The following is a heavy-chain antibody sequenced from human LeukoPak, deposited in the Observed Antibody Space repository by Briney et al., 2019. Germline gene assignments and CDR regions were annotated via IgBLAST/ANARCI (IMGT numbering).Heavy chain of an antibody. V-gene: IGHV5-51*01. D-gene: IGHD2-21*01. CDR1: GYNFATYW. CDR2: IYPGDSET. CDR3: ARRPLNSPFDY. Sequence: GESLKISCQGSGYNFATYWIGWVRQMPGKGLEWMGIIYPGDSETRYSPSFQGQVTFSADKSISTAYLQWSSLKASDSAIYYCARRPLNSPFDYWGQGALVTVSS. J-gene: IGHJ4*02.